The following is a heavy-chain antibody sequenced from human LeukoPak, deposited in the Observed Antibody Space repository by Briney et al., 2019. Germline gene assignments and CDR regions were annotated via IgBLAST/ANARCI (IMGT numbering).Heavy chain of an antibody. J-gene: IGHJ6*02. CDR1: GFTFSSFW. CDR2: INSDGSST. Sequence: PSGGSLRLSCGASGFTFSSFWMHWVRQAPGKGLVWVSRINSDGSSTSYADSVKGRFTISRDNAKNMSYLQMNSLRAEDTAVYYCAPHRSVVVPGAQYGMDVWGQGTTVTVSS. V-gene: IGHV3-74*01. CDR3: APHRSVVVPGAQYGMDV. D-gene: IGHD2-2*01.